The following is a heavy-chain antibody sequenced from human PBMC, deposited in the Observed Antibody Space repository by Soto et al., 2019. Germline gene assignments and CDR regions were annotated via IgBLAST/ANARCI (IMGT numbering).Heavy chain of an antibody. V-gene: IGHV4-39*01. CDR1: GGSISSSSYY. CDR3: ARKCSSTSCHYGMDV. Sequence: SETLSLTCTVSGGSISSSSYYWGWIRQPPGKGLEWIGSIYYSGSTYYNPSLKSRVTISVDTSENQFSLKLSSVTAADTAVYYCARKCSSTSCHYGMDVWGQGTTVTVSS. CDR2: IYYSGST. D-gene: IGHD2-2*01. J-gene: IGHJ6*02.